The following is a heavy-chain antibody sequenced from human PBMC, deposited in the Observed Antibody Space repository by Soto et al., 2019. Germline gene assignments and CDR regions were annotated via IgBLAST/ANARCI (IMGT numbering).Heavy chain of an antibody. CDR1: GFTFSSYG. J-gene: IGHJ5*01. V-gene: IGHV3-30*19. Sequence: GGSLRLSCAASGFTFSSYGMHWIRQAPGKGLEWVAVISYDGSNKYYADSVKGRFTISRDNSKNTLYLQMNSLRAEDTAVYYCARKGGSYYRTLDSWGQETLVTVSS. CDR3: ARKGGSYYRTLDS. D-gene: IGHD1-26*01. CDR2: ISYDGSNK.